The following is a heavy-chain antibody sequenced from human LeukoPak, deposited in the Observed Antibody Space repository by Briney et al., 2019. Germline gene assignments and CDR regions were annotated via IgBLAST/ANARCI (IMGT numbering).Heavy chain of an antibody. J-gene: IGHJ3*02. CDR1: GSTFSSYA. CDR3: ARGADTAMGAAFDI. D-gene: IGHD5-18*01. Sequence: GRSLRLSCAASGSTFSSYAMHWVRQAPGKGLEWVAVISYDGSNKYYADSVKGRFTISRDNSKNTLYLQMNSLRAEDTAVYYCARGADTAMGAAFDIWGQGTMVTVSS. CDR2: ISYDGSNK. V-gene: IGHV3-30*04.